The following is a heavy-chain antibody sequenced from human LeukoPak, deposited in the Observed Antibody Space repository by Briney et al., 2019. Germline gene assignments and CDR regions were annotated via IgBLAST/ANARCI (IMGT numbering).Heavy chain of an antibody. J-gene: IGHJ4*02. CDR2: FYDSGRS. CDR1: DDSISDYY. CDR3: TRGAGWLIDY. Sequence: SETLSLTCTVSDDSISDYYRGWIRQPPGKGLEWIGYFYDSGRSTYNPSLKSRVTISADTSKNHFSLKLNSVTTADTAVYYCTRGAGWLIDYWGQGILVTVSS. D-gene: IGHD3-16*01. V-gene: IGHV4-59*01.